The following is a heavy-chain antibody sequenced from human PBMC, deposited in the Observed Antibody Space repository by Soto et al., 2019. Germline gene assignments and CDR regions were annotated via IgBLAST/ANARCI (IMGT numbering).Heavy chain of an antibody. Sequence: SVKVSCKASGFTFTSSAVQWVRQARGQRLEWIGWIVVGSGNTNYAQKFQERVTITRDMSTSTAYMELSSLRSEDTAVYYCAAYQGTVYYYYYGMDVWGQGTTVTVSS. CDR2: IVVGSGNT. D-gene: IGHD4-4*01. CDR1: GFTFTSSA. J-gene: IGHJ6*02. CDR3: AAYQGTVYYYYYGMDV. V-gene: IGHV1-58*01.